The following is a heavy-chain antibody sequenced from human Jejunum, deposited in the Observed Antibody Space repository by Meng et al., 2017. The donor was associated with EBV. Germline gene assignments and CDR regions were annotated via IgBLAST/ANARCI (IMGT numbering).Heavy chain of an antibody. J-gene: IGHJ4*02. D-gene: IGHD2/OR15-2a*01. V-gene: IGHV4-4*02. CDR3: ARDSQYLARGYFDY. CDR1: GGSINSKNW. CDR2: IDHSGST. Sequence: QVQLQESGPGLVQLSGTLSLTCTVSGGSINSKNWWHWVRQAPGKGLEWIGEIDHSGSTHYNPSLKSRVTISLGTSMNQFSLELTSPTAADTAVYYCARDSQYLARGYFDYWGQGALVTVSS.